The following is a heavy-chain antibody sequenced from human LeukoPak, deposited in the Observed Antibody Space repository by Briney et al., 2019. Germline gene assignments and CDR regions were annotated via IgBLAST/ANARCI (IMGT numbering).Heavy chain of an antibody. CDR3: AREGEEGGYGDY. CDR2: INPNSGGT. J-gene: IGHJ4*02. CDR1: GYTFTGYY. D-gene: IGHD6-25*01. V-gene: IGHV1-2*02. Sequence: ASVKVSCKASGYTFTGYYMHWVRQAPGQGLEWMGWINPNSGGTNYAQKFQGRVTMTRDTSISTAYMKLSRLRSDDTAVYYCAREGEEGGYGDYWGQGTLVTVSS.